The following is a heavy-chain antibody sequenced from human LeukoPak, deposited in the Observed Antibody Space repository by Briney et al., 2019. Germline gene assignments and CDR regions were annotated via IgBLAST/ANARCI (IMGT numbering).Heavy chain of an antibody. CDR3: ARTDGISSAFDI. Sequence: PSETLSLTCTASGVSISSYYWSWLRQPPGKGLEWIGYIYYSGSTNYNPSLKSRVTISVDTSKNQFSLKLSSVTAADTAVYYCARTDGISSAFDIWGQGTMVTVSS. J-gene: IGHJ3*02. D-gene: IGHD3-3*01. V-gene: IGHV4-59*01. CDR2: IYYSGST. CDR1: GVSISSYY.